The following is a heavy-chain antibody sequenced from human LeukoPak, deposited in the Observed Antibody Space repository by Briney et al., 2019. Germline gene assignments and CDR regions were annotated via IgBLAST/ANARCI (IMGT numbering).Heavy chain of an antibody. V-gene: IGHV3-21*01. Sequence: GGSLRLSCAASGFTFSSYSMNWVRQAPGKGLEWVSSISSSSSYIYYADSVKGRFTISRDNAKNSLYLQMNSLRAEDTAVYYRARGIGYDFWSGYYTGCDYWGQGTLVTVSS. D-gene: IGHD3-3*01. CDR1: GFTFSSYS. CDR2: ISSSSSYI. J-gene: IGHJ4*02. CDR3: ARGIGYDFWSGYYTGCDY.